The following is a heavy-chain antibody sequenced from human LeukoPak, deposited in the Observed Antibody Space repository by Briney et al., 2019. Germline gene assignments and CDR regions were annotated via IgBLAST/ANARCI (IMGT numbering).Heavy chain of an antibody. J-gene: IGHJ4*02. CDR2: MNPNSGNT. Sequence: ASVKVSCKASGYTFTSYDINWVRQATGQGLEWMGWMNPNSGNTGYAQKFQGRVTMTRNTSISTAYMEQSSLRSEDTAVYYCSRVITFGGVIVLFDYLGQGTLVTVSS. CDR3: SRVITFGGVIVLFDY. V-gene: IGHV1-8*01. CDR1: GYTFTSYD. D-gene: IGHD3-16*02.